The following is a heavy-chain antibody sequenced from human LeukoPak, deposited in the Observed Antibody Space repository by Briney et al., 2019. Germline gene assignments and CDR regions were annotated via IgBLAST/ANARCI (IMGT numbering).Heavy chain of an antibody. CDR3: AKDKPHHFLVGATAFDY. V-gene: IGHV3-23*01. Sequence: GGSLRLSCAASGFTFSPYAMSWVRQAPGRGLECVSVISGSGGSTYYADSVEGRFTISRDNSKNTLYLQMNSLRAEDTAVYYCAKDKPHHFLVGATAFDYWGQGTLVTVSS. J-gene: IGHJ4*02. CDR1: GFTFSPYA. D-gene: IGHD1-26*01. CDR2: ISGSGGST.